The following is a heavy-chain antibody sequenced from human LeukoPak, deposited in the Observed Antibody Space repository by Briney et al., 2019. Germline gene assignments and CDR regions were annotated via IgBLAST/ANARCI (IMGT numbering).Heavy chain of an antibody. Sequence: ASVKVSCKASGYTFTGYYMHWVRQAPGQGFEWMGWINPNSGGTNYAQKFQGRVTITRDTSISTAYMELSRLRSDDTAVYYCARDLNYYGSSGNTYYWGQGTLVTVSS. D-gene: IGHD3-22*01. J-gene: IGHJ4*02. CDR1: GYTFTGYY. V-gene: IGHV1-2*02. CDR3: ARDLNYYGSSGNTYY. CDR2: INPNSGGT.